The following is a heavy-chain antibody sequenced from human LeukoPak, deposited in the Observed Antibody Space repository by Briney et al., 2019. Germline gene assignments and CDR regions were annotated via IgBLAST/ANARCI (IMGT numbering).Heavy chain of an antibody. CDR2: IYYSGST. Sequence: SETLSLTCTVSGGSISSYYWSWIRQPPGKGLEWIGYIYYSGSTNYNPSLKSRVTISVDTSKNQFSLKLSSVTAAGTAVYYCARLDRWGGNGDYWGQGTLVTVSS. J-gene: IGHJ4*02. CDR3: ARLDRWGGNGDY. CDR1: GGSISSYY. V-gene: IGHV4-59*01. D-gene: IGHD4-23*01.